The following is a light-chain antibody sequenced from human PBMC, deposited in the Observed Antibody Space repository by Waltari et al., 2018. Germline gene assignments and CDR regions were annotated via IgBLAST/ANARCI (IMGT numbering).Light chain of an antibody. J-gene: IGKJ4*01. Sequence: EIQMTQSPSTLSASVGDRVTLTCRASQSIGSWLAWYQLKPGKAPKLLIYRASTLESGVPSRFSGSGSGTHFTLAISSLQPDDFATYYCQQYTDYASLTFGGGTKVEIK. CDR1: QSIGSW. CDR2: RAS. CDR3: QQYTDYASLT. V-gene: IGKV1-5*03.